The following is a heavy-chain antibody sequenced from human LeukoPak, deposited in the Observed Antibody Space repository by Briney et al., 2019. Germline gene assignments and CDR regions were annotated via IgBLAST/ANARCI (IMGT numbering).Heavy chain of an antibody. J-gene: IGHJ4*02. D-gene: IGHD2-2*01. CDR1: GGSISRSSYS. V-gene: IGHV4-39*01. CDR2: VHYSGTT. CDR3: ARTTEGRCSSTSCYPYYFDY. Sequence: SSETLSLTCTVSGGSISRSSYSWAWIRQSPGKGLEWIAIVHYSGTTYYNPSLKSRITVSVDTSKNQFSLKLSSVTAADTAVYYCARTTEGRCSSTSCYPYYFDYWGQGTLVTVSS.